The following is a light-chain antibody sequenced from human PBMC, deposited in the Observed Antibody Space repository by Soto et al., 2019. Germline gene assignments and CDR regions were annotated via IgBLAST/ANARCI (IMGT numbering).Light chain of an antibody. CDR3: QQYDT. Sequence: EIVLTQSPGTLSLSPGERATLSCRASQTINSSDLAWYQQRPGQAPRLLLYGASSRATGIPDRFTGSGSGTDFTLTISRLEPEDFAVYSCQQYDTFGQGNKLEIK. J-gene: IGKJ2*01. CDR1: QTINSSD. CDR2: GAS. V-gene: IGKV3-20*01.